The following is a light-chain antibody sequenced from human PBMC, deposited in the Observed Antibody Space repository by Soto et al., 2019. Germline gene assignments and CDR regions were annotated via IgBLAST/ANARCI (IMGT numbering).Light chain of an antibody. CDR2: GNS. CDR3: QSYDSSLSGSGV. J-gene: IGLJ1*01. Sequence: QSALTQPPAWSGAPGQRVTISCTGSSSNIGAGYDVHWYQQLPGTAPKLLIYGNSNRPSGVPDRFSGSKSGTSASLAITGLQAEDEADYYCQSYDSSLSGSGVFGTGTKVTVL. CDR1: SSNIGAGYD. V-gene: IGLV1-40*01.